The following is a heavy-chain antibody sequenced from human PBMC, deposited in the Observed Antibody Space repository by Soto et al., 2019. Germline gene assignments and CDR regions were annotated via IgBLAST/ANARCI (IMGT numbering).Heavy chain of an antibody. J-gene: IGHJ4*02. CDR2: LSYDGSNK. CDR1: GFTSSIYG. V-gene: IGHV3-30*03. Sequence: WGALLVACAPSGFTSSIYGMDWVRQAPGKGLQWVAILSYDGSNKYYADSVKGRFTISIDFSKNTLYLQMNSLKTEDTAVYYCARRQNFALDYWGQGTVVTVYS. CDR3: ARRQNFALDY. D-gene: IGHD1-7*01.